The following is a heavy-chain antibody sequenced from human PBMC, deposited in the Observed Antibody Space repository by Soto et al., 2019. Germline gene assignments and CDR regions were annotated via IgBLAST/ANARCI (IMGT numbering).Heavy chain of an antibody. Sequence: SETLSLTCAVYGGSFSGYYWSWIRQPPGKGLEWIGEINHSGSTNYNPSLKSRVTISVDTSKNQFSLKLSSVTAADTAVYYCARGRPRRYCRGGSCYLGVFDIWGQGTMFTVSS. CDR3: ARGRPRRYCRGGSCYLGVFDI. V-gene: IGHV4-34*01. J-gene: IGHJ3*02. CDR1: GGSFSGYY. CDR2: INHSGST. D-gene: IGHD2-15*01.